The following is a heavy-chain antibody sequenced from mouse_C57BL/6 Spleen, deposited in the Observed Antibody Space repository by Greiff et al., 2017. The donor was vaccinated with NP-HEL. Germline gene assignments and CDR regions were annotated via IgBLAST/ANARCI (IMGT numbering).Heavy chain of an antibody. D-gene: IGHD2-5*01. CDR3: ARDYSNYGYFDY. V-gene: IGHV1-64*01. CDR2: IHPNSGST. CDR1: GYTFTNYW. Sequence: QVQLQQPGAELVKPGASVKLSCKASGYTFTNYWMHWVKQRPGQGLEWIGMIHPNSGSTNYNEKFKSKATLTVDKSSSTAYMQLSSLTSEDSAVYYCARDYSNYGYFDYWGQGTTLTVSS. J-gene: IGHJ2*01.